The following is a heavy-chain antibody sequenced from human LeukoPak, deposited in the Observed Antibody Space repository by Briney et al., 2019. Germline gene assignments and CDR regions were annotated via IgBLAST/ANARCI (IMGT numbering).Heavy chain of an antibody. CDR2: ISSGSSFM. Sequence: PGGSLRLSCAASDLTSSRYSMTWVRQAQGKGLKWAQSISSGSSFMYYADSVKGRFTISRDNAKNSLYLQMNSLRAEDTAVYYCARRGIAARPKGCFDCWGQGTLVTVSS. CDR1: DLTSSRYS. D-gene: IGHD6-6*01. CDR3: ARRGIAARPKGCFDC. V-gene: IGHV3-21*01. J-gene: IGHJ4*02.